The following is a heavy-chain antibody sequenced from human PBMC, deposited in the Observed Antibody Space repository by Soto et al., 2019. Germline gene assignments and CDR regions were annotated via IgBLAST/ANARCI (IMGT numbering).Heavy chain of an antibody. CDR1: GFTFNNYW. CDR2: IKEDGSEK. Sequence: DVQLVESGGGLVQPGGSLRLSCAASGFTFNNYWMSWFRQPPGKGLEWVANIKEDGSEKYYVASVKGRFTISRDNAENSVFLQMTSLRAEDTAVYFCARDRVSATTSWFDSWGQGALVTVSS. V-gene: IGHV3-7*01. J-gene: IGHJ5*01. CDR3: ARDRVSATTSWFDS. D-gene: IGHD1-26*01.